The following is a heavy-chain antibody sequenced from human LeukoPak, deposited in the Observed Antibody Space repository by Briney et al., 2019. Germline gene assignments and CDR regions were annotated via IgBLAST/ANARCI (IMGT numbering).Heavy chain of an antibody. D-gene: IGHD3-3*01. CDR3: ARDPYSSYDFWSGYYEAPDY. Sequence: PGRSLRLSCAASGFTFSSYGMHWVRQAPGKGLEWVAVIWYDGSKKYYADSVKGRFTISRDNFKNTLYLQMNSLRAEDTAVYYCARDPYSSYDFWSGYYEAPDYWGQGTLVTVSS. CDR1: GFTFSSYG. J-gene: IGHJ4*02. V-gene: IGHV3-33*01. CDR2: IWYDGSKK.